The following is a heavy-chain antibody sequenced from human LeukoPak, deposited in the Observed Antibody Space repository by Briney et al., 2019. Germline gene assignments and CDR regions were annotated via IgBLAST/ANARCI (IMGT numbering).Heavy chain of an antibody. CDR2: ISSSGSTI. CDR1: GFTFSDYY. CDR3: AREQGYFDFYYYYYMDV. V-gene: IGHV3-11*04. Sequence: PGGSLRLSCAASGFTFSDYYMSWIRQAPGKGLEWVSYISSSGSTIYYADSVKGRFTISRDNAKNSLYLQMNSLRAEDTAVYYCAREQGYFDFYYYYYMDVWGKGTTVTISS. J-gene: IGHJ6*03. D-gene: IGHD3-9*01.